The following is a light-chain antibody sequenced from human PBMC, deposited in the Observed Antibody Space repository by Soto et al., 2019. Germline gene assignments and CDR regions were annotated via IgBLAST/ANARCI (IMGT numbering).Light chain of an antibody. CDR3: QQYSSSRP. Sequence: LTQSVGTLSLTQGERTTLXCRASQSVSSNHLAWYQQKPGQAPRLLIYGGSSRATGIPVRFSGSGSETDFTLTITRLEPEDFAVYYCQQYSSSRPFGQGTKVAIK. CDR1: QSVSSNH. J-gene: IGKJ1*01. CDR2: GGS. V-gene: IGKV3-20*01.